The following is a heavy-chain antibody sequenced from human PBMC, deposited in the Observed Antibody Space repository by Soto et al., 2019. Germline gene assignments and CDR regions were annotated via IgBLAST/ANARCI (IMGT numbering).Heavy chain of an antibody. Sequence: ASVNVSCKASGYTFTGYYMHWVRQAPGQGLEWMGWINPSSGGTNYAQKFQGWVTMTRDTSISTAYMELSRLRSDDTAVYYCARDLSRFSGSYYDYWGQGTLVTVSS. V-gene: IGHV1-2*04. J-gene: IGHJ4*02. CDR2: INPSSGGT. CDR1: GYTFTGYY. D-gene: IGHD1-26*01. CDR3: ARDLSRFSGSYYDY.